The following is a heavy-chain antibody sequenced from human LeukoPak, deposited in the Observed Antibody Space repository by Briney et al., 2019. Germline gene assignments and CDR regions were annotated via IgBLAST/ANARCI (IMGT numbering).Heavy chain of an antibody. D-gene: IGHD5-18*01. CDR1: GFTFSNYW. CDR3: ARDLRDSYGFFAFDY. CDR2: IKQDGSEK. J-gene: IGHJ4*02. V-gene: IGHV3-7*01. Sequence: GGSLRLSCAASGFTFSNYWMSWVRQAPGKGLEWVANIKQDGSEKNYVDSVKGRFTISRDNAKNSLYLQMNSLRDEDTAVYYCARDLRDSYGFFAFDYWGQGTLVTVSS.